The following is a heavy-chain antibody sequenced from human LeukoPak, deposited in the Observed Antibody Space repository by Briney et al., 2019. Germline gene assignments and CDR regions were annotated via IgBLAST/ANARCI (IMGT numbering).Heavy chain of an antibody. D-gene: IGHD3-22*01. CDR1: GFTFDDYA. Sequence: GGSLRLTCAASGFTFDDYAMHWVRQAPGKGLEWVSGISWNSGSIGYADSVKGRFTISRDNAKNSLYLQMNSLRAEDTALYYCAKAQVGNYYYDSSGYYDYWGQGTLVTVSS. J-gene: IGHJ4*02. CDR3: AKAQVGNYYYDSSGYYDY. CDR2: ISWNSGSI. V-gene: IGHV3-9*01.